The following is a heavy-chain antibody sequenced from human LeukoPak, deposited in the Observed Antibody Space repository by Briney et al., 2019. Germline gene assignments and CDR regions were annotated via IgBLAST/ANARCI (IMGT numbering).Heavy chain of an antibody. V-gene: IGHV3-21*01. Sequence: GGSLRLSCAASGFTFSSYSMTWVRQAPGKGLEWVSSISSSSSYIYYADSVKGRFTISRDNAKNSLYLQMNSLRAEDTAVYYCARDPRLRFLEWLLYGMDVWGQGTTVTVSS. J-gene: IGHJ6*02. CDR3: ARDPRLRFLEWLLYGMDV. CDR2: ISSSSSYI. D-gene: IGHD3-3*01. CDR1: GFTFSSYS.